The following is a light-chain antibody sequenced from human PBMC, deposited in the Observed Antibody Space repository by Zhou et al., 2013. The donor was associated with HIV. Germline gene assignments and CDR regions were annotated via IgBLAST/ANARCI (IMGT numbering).Light chain of an antibody. V-gene: IGKV3-20*01. Sequence: EIVLTQSPGTLSLSPGESVTLSCRASQSISGNSLAWYQQKPGQAPRLLIYRASSRATAIPDRFSGSGSGTAFTLTISRLEPEDFAVYYCQQYGDTPETFGQGTKVEIK. CDR2: RAS. CDR3: QQYGDTPET. J-gene: IGKJ1*01. CDR1: QSISGNS.